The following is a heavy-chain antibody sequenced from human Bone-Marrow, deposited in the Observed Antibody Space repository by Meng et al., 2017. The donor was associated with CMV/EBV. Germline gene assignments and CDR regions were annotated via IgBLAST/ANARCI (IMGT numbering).Heavy chain of an antibody. J-gene: IGHJ4*02. D-gene: IGHD2-21*01. CDR3: ARERRCGSDCYFFDY. V-gene: IGHV3-21*01. Sequence: GGSLRLSCAASGFTFSSYSMNWVRQTPGKGLEWVSSISTSSSSIYYADSVKGRFTISRDNAKNSLYLQLSTVRADDTAIYYCARERRCGSDCYFFDYWGQGPRVTGSS. CDR1: GFTFSSYS. CDR2: ISTSSSSI.